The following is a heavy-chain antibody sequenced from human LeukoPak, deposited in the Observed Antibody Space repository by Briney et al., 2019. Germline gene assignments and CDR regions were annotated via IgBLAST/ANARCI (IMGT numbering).Heavy chain of an antibody. D-gene: IGHD3-16*01. V-gene: IGHV1-46*01. Sequence: ASVTVSCKDSGYTFTSYYMQWVRQAPGQGLEWMGVFNTGGGSSSYAQKFQRTVAMTMDTSTSTVYMQLSSLRSEDTAVYYCAWVSGGLRNYFDYWGQGTLVTVSS. J-gene: IGHJ4*02. CDR3: AWVSGGLRNYFDY. CDR2: FNTGGGSS. CDR1: GYTFTSYY.